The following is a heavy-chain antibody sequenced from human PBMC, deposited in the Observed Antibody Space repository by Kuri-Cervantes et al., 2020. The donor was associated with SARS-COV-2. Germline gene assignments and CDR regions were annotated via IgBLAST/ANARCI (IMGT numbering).Heavy chain of an antibody. Sequence: ESLKISCAASGFTVSSNYMSWVRQAPGKGLEWVSVIYSGGSTYYADSVKGRFTISRDNSKNTLYLQMNSLRAEDTAVYYCARERGLRGWFDPWGQGTLVTVSS. J-gene: IGHJ5*02. CDR3: ARERGLRGWFDP. CDR2: IYSGGST. V-gene: IGHV3-53*01. CDR1: GFTVSSNY.